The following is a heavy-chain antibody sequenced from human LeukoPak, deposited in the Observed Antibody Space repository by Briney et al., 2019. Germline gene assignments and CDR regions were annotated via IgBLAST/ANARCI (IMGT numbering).Heavy chain of an antibody. D-gene: IGHD4-11*01. CDR1: GFIFRSYA. V-gene: IGHV3-23*01. Sequence: GGSLRLSCAASGFIFRSYAMSWVRQAPGKGLEWVSTSSGSGGSTYYADSVKGRFTISRDNSKNTLYLQVNSLRAEDTAVYYCAKDPRYSDYVNWFDPWGQGTLVTVSS. J-gene: IGHJ5*02. CDR3: AKDPRYSDYVNWFDP. CDR2: SSGSGGST.